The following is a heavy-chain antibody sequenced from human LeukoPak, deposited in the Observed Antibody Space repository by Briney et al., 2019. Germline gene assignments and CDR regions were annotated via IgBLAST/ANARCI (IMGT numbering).Heavy chain of an antibody. CDR3: ASQWLDPYYYYGMDV. V-gene: IGHV1-18*01. Sequence: ASVKVSCKASGYTFTSYGISWVRQAPGQGLEWMGWISAYNGNTNYAQELQGRVTMTTDTSTSTAYMELRSLRSDDTAVYYCASQWLDPYYYYGMDVWGQGTTVTVSS. D-gene: IGHD6-19*01. CDR1: GYTFTSYG. CDR2: ISAYNGNT. J-gene: IGHJ6*02.